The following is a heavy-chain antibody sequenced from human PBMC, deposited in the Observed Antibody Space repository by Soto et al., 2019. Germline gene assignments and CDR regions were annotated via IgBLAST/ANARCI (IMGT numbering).Heavy chain of an antibody. CDR3: ARDGEITIFGVVMGGPNWFDP. Sequence: AAVKVSCKACGCTFTRYGISWVRQAPGQGLEWMGWISAYNGNTNYAQKLQGRVTMTTDTSTSTAYMELRSLRSDDTAVYYCARDGEITIFGVVMGGPNWFDPWGQGTLVTVSS. V-gene: IGHV1-18*01. J-gene: IGHJ5*02. CDR1: GCTFTRYG. CDR2: ISAYNGNT. D-gene: IGHD3-3*01.